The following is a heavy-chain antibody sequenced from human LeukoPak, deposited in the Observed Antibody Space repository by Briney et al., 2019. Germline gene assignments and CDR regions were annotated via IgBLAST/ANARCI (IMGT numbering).Heavy chain of an antibody. CDR1: GFTFSNYW. Sequence: GGSLRLSCTASGFTFSNYWMSWVRQAPGKGLEWVANIKRDGRETYYVDSVKGRFTISRDNAKNSLYLQMDSLRAEDTAVYYCARGPLGFCSLTSCSLDCWGQGTLVTVSS. D-gene: IGHD2-2*01. CDR2: IKRDGRET. V-gene: IGHV3-7*01. J-gene: IGHJ4*02. CDR3: ARGPLGFCSLTSCSLDC.